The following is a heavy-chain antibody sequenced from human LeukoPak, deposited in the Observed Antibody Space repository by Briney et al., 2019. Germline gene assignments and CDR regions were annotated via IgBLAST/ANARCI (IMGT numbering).Heavy chain of an antibody. J-gene: IGHJ4*02. CDR2: ISWNSGSM. V-gene: IGHV3-9*01. CDR3: AKEGKRGTMVRGVIPRS. Sequence: PGGSLRLSCAASGFTFDDYAMHWVRQAPGKGLEWVSGISWNSGSMGYADSVKGRFTISRDNSKNTLYLQMNSLRAEDTAVYYCAKEGKRGTMVRGVIPRSWGQGTLVTVSS. CDR1: GFTFDDYA. D-gene: IGHD3-10*01.